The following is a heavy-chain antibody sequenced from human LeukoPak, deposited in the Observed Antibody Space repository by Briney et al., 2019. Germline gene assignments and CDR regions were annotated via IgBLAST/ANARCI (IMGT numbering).Heavy chain of an antibody. CDR1: GGSISSYY. D-gene: IGHD2-2*03. Sequence: SETLSLTCTVSGGSISSYYWSWIRQPAGKGPEWIGRIYTSGSTNYNPSLKSRVTMSVDTSKNQFSLKLSSVTAADTAVYYCARLGIVVVPPAISAGQDYYYYYYMDVWGKGTTVTVSS. CDR2: IYTSGST. CDR3: ARLGIVVVPPAISAGQDYYYYYYMDV. V-gene: IGHV4-4*07. J-gene: IGHJ6*03.